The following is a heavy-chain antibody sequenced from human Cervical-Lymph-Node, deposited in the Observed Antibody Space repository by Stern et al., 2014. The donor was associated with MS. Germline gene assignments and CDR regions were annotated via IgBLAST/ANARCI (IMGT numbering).Heavy chain of an antibody. CDR2: IYHSATT. V-gene: IGHV4-59*08. J-gene: IGHJ4*02. CDR1: GGSVSSDH. CDR3: ARQRQGSGWAYFFDS. Sequence: VQLVQSGPGLVKPSETLSLTCTVSGGSVSSDHWSWIRQSPGKGLEWIGYIYHSATTNYNPSFRSPLTLSLDTSLNPFSLRLPSVTAADTAVYYCARQRQGSGWAYFFDSWGQGTPVIVSS. D-gene: IGHD6-19*01.